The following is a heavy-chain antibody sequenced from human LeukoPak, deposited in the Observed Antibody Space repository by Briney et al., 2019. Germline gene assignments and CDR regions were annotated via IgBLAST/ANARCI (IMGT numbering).Heavy chain of an antibody. CDR3: ARDNSVGDNAWWFDP. V-gene: IGHV1-69*05. D-gene: IGHD1-26*01. J-gene: IGHJ5*02. Sequence: GASVKVSCKTSGDTFTTYAIIWVRQAPGQGLEWMGGIIPMFGTPNYAQRLQGRVTMTRDMSTSTDYMELSSLRSEDTAIYYCARDNSVGDNAWWFDPWGQGTLVTVSS. CDR1: GDTFTTYA. CDR2: IIPMFGTP.